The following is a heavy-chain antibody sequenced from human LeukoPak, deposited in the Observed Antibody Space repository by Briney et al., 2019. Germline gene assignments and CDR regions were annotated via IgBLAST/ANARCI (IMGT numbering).Heavy chain of an antibody. CDR1: GDSISTSSSY. D-gene: IGHD3-16*01. CDR2: IYYSGST. Sequence: SETLSLTCSVSGDSISTSSSYWGWIRQPPGKGLEWIGSIYYSGSTYYNTSLKSRVTISVDTSKNQFSLKLSSVTAADTAVYYCARHDGGSRYYYYMDVWGKGTTVTISS. V-gene: IGHV4-39*01. J-gene: IGHJ6*03. CDR3: ARHDGGSRYYYYMDV.